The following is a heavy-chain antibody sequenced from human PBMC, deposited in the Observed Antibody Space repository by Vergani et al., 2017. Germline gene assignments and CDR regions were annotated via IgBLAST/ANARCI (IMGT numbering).Heavy chain of an antibody. V-gene: IGHV1-69*02. D-gene: IGHD3-16*01. Sequence: QVQLVQSGAEVKKPGSSVKVSCKASGGTFSSYTISWVRQAPGQGLEWMGRIIPILGIANYAQKFQGRVTITADKSTSTAYMELSSLRSEDTAVYYCARPASKPGEAGGRQIDYWGQGTLVTVSS. J-gene: IGHJ4*02. CDR3: ARPASKPGEAGGRQIDY. CDR2: IIPILGIA. CDR1: GGTFSSYT.